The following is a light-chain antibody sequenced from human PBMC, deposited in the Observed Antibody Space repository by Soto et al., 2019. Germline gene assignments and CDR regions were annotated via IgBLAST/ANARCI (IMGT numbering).Light chain of an antibody. CDR3: CSDAGRSTYV. Sequence: QSALTQPASVSGSPGQSLTISCARNSKDVRSFNFVSWYQQYPGKAPKVLIYEVTKRPSGVSDRFSGSKSGNTASLTISGLQAEDEADYYCCSDAGRSTYVFGGGTKVTVL. V-gene: IGLV2-23*02. CDR1: SKDVRSFNF. J-gene: IGLJ1*01. CDR2: EVT.